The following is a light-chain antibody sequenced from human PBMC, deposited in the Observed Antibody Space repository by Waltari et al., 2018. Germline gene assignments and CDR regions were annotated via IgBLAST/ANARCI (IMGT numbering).Light chain of an antibody. J-gene: IGKJ1*01. CDR3: QQYNNWPRT. CDR1: QSVSSN. CDR2: GAS. Sequence: EIVMTQSPATLSVSPGERATLSCRASQSVSSNFAGYQQKPGQAPRLLIYGASTRATGIPARLSGSGSGTEFTLTISSLQSEDFAVYYCQQYNNWPRTFGQGTKVEIK. V-gene: IGKV3-15*01.